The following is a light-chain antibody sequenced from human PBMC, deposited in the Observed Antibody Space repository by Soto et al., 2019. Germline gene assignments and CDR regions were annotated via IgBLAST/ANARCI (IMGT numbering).Light chain of an antibody. CDR1: QCVSSTY. CDR3: QQYSSSPRT. J-gene: IGKJ2*01. CDR2: GAS. Sequence: EIVLTQSPGTLSLSPGERATLSCRASQCVSSTYLAWYQQKPGQAPRLLIYGASSRATAIPDRFSGSGSGTDFTLTISRLEPEDFAVYYCQQYSSSPRTFGQGTKLEIK. V-gene: IGKV3-20*01.